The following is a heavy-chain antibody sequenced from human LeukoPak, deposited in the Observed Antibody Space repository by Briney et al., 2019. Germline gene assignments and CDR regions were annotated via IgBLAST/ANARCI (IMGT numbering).Heavy chain of an antibody. Sequence: SETLSLTCAVYGGSFSGYYWSWIRQPPGKGLEWIGYIYYSGSTNYNPSLKSRVTISVDTSKNQFSLKLSSVTAADTAVYYCARGGDGYKRWGQGTLVTVSS. J-gene: IGHJ4*02. V-gene: IGHV4-59*01. CDR1: GGSFSGYY. D-gene: IGHD5-24*01. CDR3: ARGGDGYKR. CDR2: IYYSGST.